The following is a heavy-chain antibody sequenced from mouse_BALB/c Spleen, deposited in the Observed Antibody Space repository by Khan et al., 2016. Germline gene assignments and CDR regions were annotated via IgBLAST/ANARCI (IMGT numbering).Heavy chain of an antibody. CDR1: GFTFSNYW. V-gene: IGHV6-6*02. Sequence: EVQLEESGGGLVQPGGFMKPSGVDSGFTFSNYWMNWARQSPEKGREGVAESRLKSDEYEPHYPESVKGRSTISRDDSKSSVYLQRINLRTEDTGIYYCWILLWGQGTTLTVSS. CDR3: WILL. CDR2: SRLKSDEYEP. J-gene: IGHJ2*01.